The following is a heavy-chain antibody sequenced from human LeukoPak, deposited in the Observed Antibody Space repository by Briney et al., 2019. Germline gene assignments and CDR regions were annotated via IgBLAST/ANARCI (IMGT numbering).Heavy chain of an antibody. J-gene: IGHJ4*02. Sequence: GGSLRLSCIASGFTVSSTYMSWVRQAPGKGLEWVSVTYSGGSTYYADSVKGRCTISRDNSKNTLYLQMNSLRGEDTAVYYCASGIRAFDNWGQGTLVTVSA. CDR2: TYSGGST. CDR3: ASGIRAFDN. CDR1: GFTVSSTY. V-gene: IGHV3-66*01. D-gene: IGHD1-26*01.